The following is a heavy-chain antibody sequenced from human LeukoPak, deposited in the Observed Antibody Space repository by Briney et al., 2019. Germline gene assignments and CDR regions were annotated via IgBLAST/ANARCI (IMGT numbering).Heavy chain of an antibody. Sequence: ASVKVSCKTSGYTFTTYGILWVRQAPGQGLEWMGWISAYNGNTNYAQKLQGRVTMTTDTSTSTAYMELRSLRSDDTAVYYCARAVLGYCSGGSCYKIWFDPWGQGTLVIVSS. CDR3: ARAVLGYCSGGSCYKIWFDP. D-gene: IGHD2-15*01. CDR1: GYTFTTYG. J-gene: IGHJ5*02. V-gene: IGHV1-18*01. CDR2: ISAYNGNT.